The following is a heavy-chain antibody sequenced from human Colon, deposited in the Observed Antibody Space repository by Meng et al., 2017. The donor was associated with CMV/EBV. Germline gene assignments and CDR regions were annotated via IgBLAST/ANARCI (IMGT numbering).Heavy chain of an antibody. V-gene: IGHV1-2*02. CDR3: VRESWYFDF. CDR2: IYPQDGGT. D-gene: IGHD6-13*01. Sequence: VQLVQAGAEVKKPGASVTVSCKTSGYTLTANHVHWGRQAPGQGLEWMVWIYPQDGGTYFAQKFQDRVTLTRDTSITTAYMELSGLTSDDTAIYYCVRESWYFDFWGEGTLVTVSS. CDR1: GYTLTANH. J-gene: IGHJ4*02.